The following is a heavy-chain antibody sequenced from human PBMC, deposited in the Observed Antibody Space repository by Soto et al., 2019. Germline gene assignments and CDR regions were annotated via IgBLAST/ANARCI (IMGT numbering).Heavy chain of an antibody. J-gene: IGHJ6*01. CDR1: GFTFSNYA. Sequence: QVQLVESGGGVVQPGRSLRLSCAASGFTFSNYAMHWVRQAPGKGLEWVAVISYDVSNKYYADSVKGRFTISRDNSKNTMYMQMNSLRGEDTAVYYCARSAPGRIQLWSLTDYYYDMDVWGQGTTVPVSS. V-gene: IGHV3-30-3*01. CDR3: ARSAPGRIQLWSLTDYYYDMDV. D-gene: IGHD5-18*01. CDR2: ISYDVSNK.